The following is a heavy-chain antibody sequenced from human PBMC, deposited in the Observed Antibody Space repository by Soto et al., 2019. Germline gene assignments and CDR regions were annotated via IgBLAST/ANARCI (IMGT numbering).Heavy chain of an antibody. CDR3: ARSTNDYGDRH. Sequence: QVQLVQSGAEVKKPGASVKVSCEASGYTFTSYDTTWVRQANGQGLEWMGWMNPNSGNTGCAQRFQGRVTMTRNTSIRTAYMELSSLRSEDTAVYYCARSTNDYGDRHWGQGTLVTVSS. V-gene: IGHV1-8*01. J-gene: IGHJ4*02. CDR2: MNPNSGNT. D-gene: IGHD4-17*01. CDR1: GYTFTSYD.